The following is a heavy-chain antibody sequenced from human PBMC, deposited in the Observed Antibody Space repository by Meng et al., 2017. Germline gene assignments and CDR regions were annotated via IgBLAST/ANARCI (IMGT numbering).Heavy chain of an antibody. CDR3: ARDFSRYGGYPSFDY. CDR2: ISSSGSTI. Sequence: GESLKISCAASGFTFSSYEMNWVRQAPGKGLEWVSYISSSGSTIYYADSVKGRFTISRDNAKNSLYLQMNSLRAEDTAVYYCARDFSRYGGYPSFDYWGQGTLVTVSS. V-gene: IGHV3-48*03. J-gene: IGHJ4*02. D-gene: IGHD5-12*01. CDR1: GFTFSSYE.